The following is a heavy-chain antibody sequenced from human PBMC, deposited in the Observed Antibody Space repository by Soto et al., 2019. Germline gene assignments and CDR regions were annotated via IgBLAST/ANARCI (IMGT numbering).Heavy chain of an antibody. CDR1: GFTFSDYY. Sequence: GGSLRLSCAASGFTFSDYYMSWIRQAPGKGLEWVSYISSSGSTIYYADSVKGRFTISRDNAMNSLYLQMNSLRAEDTAVYYCARLRLTGYFDYWGQRTLVTVSS. J-gene: IGHJ4*02. CDR3: ARLRLTGYFDY. V-gene: IGHV3-11*01. CDR2: ISSSGSTI.